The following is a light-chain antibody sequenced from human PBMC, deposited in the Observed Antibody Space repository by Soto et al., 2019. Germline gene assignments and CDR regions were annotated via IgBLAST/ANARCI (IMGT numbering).Light chain of an antibody. CDR3: QQYHNWPA. CDR1: QTVSSN. Sequence: EIVLTQSPGTLSLSPGERGTLSCRASQTVSSNFLAWYQQKPGQAPRLLIYGAATRATGIPGRFSGSGSGTEFTLTISSLQSEDFAVYYCQQYHNWPAFGQGTKVEIK. V-gene: IGKV3-15*01. CDR2: GAA. J-gene: IGKJ1*01.